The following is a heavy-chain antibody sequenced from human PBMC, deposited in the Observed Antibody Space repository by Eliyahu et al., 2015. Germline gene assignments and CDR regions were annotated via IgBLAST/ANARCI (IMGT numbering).Heavy chain of an antibody. CDR3: ARLGAVAGTHDY. CDR1: GFSLSXSGXX. Sequence: QVTLRESGPALVKPTQTLTLTCXFSGFSLSXSGXXVXWIRQPPGKALEWLARIDWDDDKYYSTSLKTRLTISKDTSKNQVVLTMTNMDPVDTATYYCARLGAVAGTHDYWGQGTLVTVSS. D-gene: IGHD6-19*01. V-gene: IGHV2-70*15. J-gene: IGHJ4*02. CDR2: IDWDDDK.